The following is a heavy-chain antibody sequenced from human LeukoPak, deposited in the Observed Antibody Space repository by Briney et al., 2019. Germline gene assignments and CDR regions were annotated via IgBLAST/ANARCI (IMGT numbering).Heavy chain of an antibody. V-gene: IGHV3-7*01. D-gene: IGHD3-3*02. Sequence: PGGSLRLSCAASGFTFSSYWMTWVRQAPGKGLEWVANIKQDGSEKYYVDSVRGRFTISRDNAKNSLFLQMNSLGADDTAVYYCARLARGYWGQGTLVTVSS. J-gene: IGHJ4*02. CDR1: GFTFSSYW. CDR2: IKQDGSEK. CDR3: ARLARGY.